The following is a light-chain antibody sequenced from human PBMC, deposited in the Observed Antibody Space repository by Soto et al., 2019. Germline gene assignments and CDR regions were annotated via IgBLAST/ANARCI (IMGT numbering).Light chain of an antibody. CDR3: QAWDSTIV. CDR2: QDN. Sequence: SYELTQPPSVSVSPGQTASITCSGDKLGDKYACWYQQRPGQSPVLVIYQDNKRPSGIPERFPGSNSGNTATLTISGTQAMDEADYYCQAWDSTIVFGGGTKLTVL. J-gene: IGLJ2*01. V-gene: IGLV3-1*01. CDR1: KLGDKY.